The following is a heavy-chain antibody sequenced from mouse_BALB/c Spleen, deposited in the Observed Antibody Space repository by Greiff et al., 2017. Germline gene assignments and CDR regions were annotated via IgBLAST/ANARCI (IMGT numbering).Heavy chain of an antibody. D-gene: IGHD2-4*01. CDR1: GFTFSSYA. CDR3: AREDYDYDGTY. V-gene: IGHV5-9-4*01. J-gene: IGHJ3*01. CDR2: ISSGGSYT. Sequence: GYLVESGGGLVKPGGSLKLSCAASGFTFSSYAMSWVRQSPEKRLEWVAEISSGGSYTYYPDTVTGRFTISRDNAKNTLYLEMSSLRSEDTAMYYCAREDYDYDGTYWGQGTLVTVSA.